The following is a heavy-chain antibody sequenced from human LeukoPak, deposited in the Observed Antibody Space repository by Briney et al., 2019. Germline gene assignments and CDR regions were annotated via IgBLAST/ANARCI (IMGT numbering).Heavy chain of an antibody. CDR3: AREGSTVVKPFDP. Sequence: SETLSLTCAVYGGSFSGYYWSWIRQPPGKGLEWIGEINHSGSTNYNPSLKSRVTISVDTSKNQFSLKLSSVTAADTAVYYCAREGSTVVKPFDPWGQGTLATVSS. D-gene: IGHD4-23*01. V-gene: IGHV4-34*01. CDR1: GGSFSGYY. J-gene: IGHJ5*02. CDR2: INHSGST.